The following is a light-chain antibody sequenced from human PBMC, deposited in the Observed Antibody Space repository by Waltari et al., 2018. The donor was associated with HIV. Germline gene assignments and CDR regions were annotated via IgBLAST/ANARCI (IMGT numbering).Light chain of an antibody. Sequence: QSVLAQPRSVSGTPGQTVNISLSGSTSNVRTNYVSWYQQVTGVAPKLLIYRNNQRPSGVPDRFSGSKSGTSASLAISGLRTEDEAEYYCAVWDDRLSGRLFGGGTKVTVL. CDR3: AVWDDRLSGRL. J-gene: IGLJ2*01. CDR1: TSNVRTNY. CDR2: RNN. V-gene: IGLV1-47*01.